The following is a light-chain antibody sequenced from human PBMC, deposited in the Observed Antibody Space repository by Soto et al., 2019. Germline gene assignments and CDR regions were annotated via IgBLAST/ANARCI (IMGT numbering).Light chain of an antibody. Sequence: DIVMTQSPDSLAVSLGERATINCKSSQSVLYSSNNKNYLAWYQQRPGQPPKLLISWASTLESGVPDRFTGSGSGTDFTLTISSLQAADVAVYYCQQFYSTPYTFGQGTKLEIK. CDR3: QQFYSTPYT. J-gene: IGKJ2*01. CDR1: QSVLYSSNNKNY. V-gene: IGKV4-1*01. CDR2: WAS.